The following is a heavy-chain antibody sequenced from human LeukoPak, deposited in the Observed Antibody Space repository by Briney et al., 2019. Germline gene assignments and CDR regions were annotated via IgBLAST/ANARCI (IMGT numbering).Heavy chain of an antibody. D-gene: IGHD6-19*01. Sequence: GGSLRLSCAASGFTLSSYAMSWVRQAPGKGLEWVSAISDSGNTYHADSVKGRFTISRDNSKNTLYLQMNSLRAEDTAVYYCAKDQRGSGWYGGIYYYMDVWGKGTTVTISS. J-gene: IGHJ6*03. CDR1: GFTLSSYA. CDR3: AKDQRGSGWYGGIYYYMDV. V-gene: IGHV3-23*01. CDR2: ISDSGNT.